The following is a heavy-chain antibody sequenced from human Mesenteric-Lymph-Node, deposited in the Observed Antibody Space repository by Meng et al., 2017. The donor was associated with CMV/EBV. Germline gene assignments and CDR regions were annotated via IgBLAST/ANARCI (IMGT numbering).Heavy chain of an antibody. J-gene: IGHJ4*02. CDR3: ARDLSPPDRRSIAAAAGNH. Sequence: GESLKISCVASGFIFSSYAMHWVRQAPGKGLEWVAVISYDASSKYYAESVKGRFTISRDNSKNTLFLQMNSLRSEDTGVYYCARDLSPPDRRSIAAAAGNHWGQGTLVTVSS. V-gene: IGHV3-30-3*01. D-gene: IGHD6-13*01. CDR1: GFIFSSYA. CDR2: ISYDASSK.